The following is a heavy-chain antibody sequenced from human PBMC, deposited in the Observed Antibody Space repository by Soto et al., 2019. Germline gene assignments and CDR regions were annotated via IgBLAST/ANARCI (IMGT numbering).Heavy chain of an antibody. CDR2: IYPSGGT. CDR3: AKVVVGATSHSDFDS. CDR1: GYTFTNYY. D-gene: IGHD2-15*01. Sequence: SCKASGYTFTNYYMHWVRQAPGQGLEWMGIIYPSGGTYKNPSLKSRLTISVDTSKNQFSLKLTSVTAADTAVYYCAKVVVGATSHSDFDSWGQGTLVTVSS. V-gene: IGHV4-38-2*02. J-gene: IGHJ4*02.